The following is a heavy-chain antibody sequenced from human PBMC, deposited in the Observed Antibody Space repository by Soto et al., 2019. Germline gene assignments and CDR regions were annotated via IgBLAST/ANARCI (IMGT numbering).Heavy chain of an antibody. J-gene: IGHJ4*02. CDR2: ISWNSGSI. D-gene: IGHD3-9*01. CDR1: GFTFDDYA. V-gene: IGHV3-9*01. Sequence: EVQLVESGGGLVQPGRSLRLSCAASGFTFDDYAMHWVRQAPGKGLEWVSGISWNSGSIGYADSVKGRFTISRDNAKNSLYLQMNSLRAEDTALYYCAKGDFLTGFYYFDYWGQGTLVTVSS. CDR3: AKGDFLTGFYYFDY.